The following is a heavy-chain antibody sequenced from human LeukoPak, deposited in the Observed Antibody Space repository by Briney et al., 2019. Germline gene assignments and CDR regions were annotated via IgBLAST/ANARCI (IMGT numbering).Heavy chain of an antibody. J-gene: IGHJ3*02. CDR2: IIPIFGTA. V-gene: IGHV1-69*05. CDR1: GGTFSSYA. CDR3: ARDSRYRSGYSSYAFDI. D-gene: IGHD3-3*01. Sequence: GASVKVSCKASGGTFSSYAISWVRQAPGQGLEWMGRIIPIFGTANYAQKFQGRVTITTDESTSTAYMELSSLRSEDTAVYYCARDSRYRSGYSSYAFDIWGQGTMVAVSS.